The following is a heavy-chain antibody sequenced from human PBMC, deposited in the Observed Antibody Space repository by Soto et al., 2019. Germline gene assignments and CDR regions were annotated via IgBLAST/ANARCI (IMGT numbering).Heavy chain of an antibody. CDR2: INHSGST. CDR1: GGSFSGYY. D-gene: IGHD3-10*01. CDR3: ARGLLARRYYYGSGSYYTGWFDP. J-gene: IGHJ5*02. Sequence: PSETLSLTCAVYGGSFSGYYWSWIRQPPGKGLEWIGEINHSGSTNYNPSLKSRVTISVDTSKNQFSLKLSSVTAADTAVYYCARGLLARRYYYGSGSYYTGWFDPWGQGTLVTAPQ. V-gene: IGHV4-34*01.